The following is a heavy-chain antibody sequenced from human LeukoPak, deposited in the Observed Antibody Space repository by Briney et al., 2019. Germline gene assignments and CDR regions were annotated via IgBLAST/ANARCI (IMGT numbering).Heavy chain of an antibody. Sequence: WRSLRLSCAASGFTFDDYGMSWVRQAPGKGLEWVSGINWNGGSTGYADSVKGRFTISRDNAKNSLYLQMNSLRAEDTALYYCARDVNYYDSSAQDYWGQGTLVTVSS. V-gene: IGHV3-20*04. CDR1: GFTFDDYG. CDR2: INWNGGST. J-gene: IGHJ4*02. CDR3: ARDVNYYDSSAQDY. D-gene: IGHD3-22*01.